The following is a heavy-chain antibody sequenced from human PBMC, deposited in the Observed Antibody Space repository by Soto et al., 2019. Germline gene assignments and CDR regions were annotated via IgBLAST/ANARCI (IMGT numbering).Heavy chain of an antibody. J-gene: IGHJ4*02. CDR3: ARLSREFWSSFDY. Sequence: PGESLKISCDGVGYSFTNYWIAWVRQMPGKGPEWMGTIYPGDSDMRYSPSFRGQVTMSVDKSINTAYLQWGSLTASDTAKYYCARLSREFWSSFDYWGQGTLVTVSS. V-gene: IGHV5-51*01. D-gene: IGHD3-3*01. CDR1: GYSFTNYW. CDR2: IYPGDSDM.